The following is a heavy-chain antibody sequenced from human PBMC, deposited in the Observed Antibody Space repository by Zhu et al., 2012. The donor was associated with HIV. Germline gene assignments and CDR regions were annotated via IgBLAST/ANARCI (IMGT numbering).Heavy chain of an antibody. Sequence: QVQLQESGPGLVKPSGTLSLTCAVSGGSISSSTWWTWVRQPPGKGLEWIGEIYHTGSTNYNPSLGSRVTISVDKSNNQFSLELTSVTAADTAIYYCAGRTNGHWILGYWGQGTLVTVSS. CDR3: AGRTNGHWILGY. V-gene: IGHV4-4*02. J-gene: IGHJ4*02. CDR2: IYHTGST. CDR1: GGSISSSTW. D-gene: IGHD1-1*01.